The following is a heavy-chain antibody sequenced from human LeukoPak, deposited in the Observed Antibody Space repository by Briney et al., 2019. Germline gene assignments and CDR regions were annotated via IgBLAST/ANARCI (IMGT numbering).Heavy chain of an antibody. CDR3: TRDRSWAEDD. J-gene: IGHJ4*02. CDR2: INQGGSDK. V-gene: IGHV3-7*01. Sequence: GGSLRLSCAASGFTFSGHWMSWVRQAPGKGLEWVASINQGGSDKYYVDSVKGRFTISRDNANNLLYLQMNSLRGEDTAVYYCTRDRSWAEDDWGQGTLVTVSS. CDR1: GFTFSGHW. D-gene: IGHD6-6*01.